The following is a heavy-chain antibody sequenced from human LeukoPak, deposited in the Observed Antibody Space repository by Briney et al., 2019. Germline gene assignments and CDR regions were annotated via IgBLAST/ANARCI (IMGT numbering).Heavy chain of an antibody. CDR2: IYYSGST. J-gene: IGHJ5*02. CDR3: AGYNSSSWYWFDP. V-gene: IGHV4-39*01. CDR1: GGSISSSSYY. D-gene: IGHD6-13*01. Sequence: SETLSLTCTVSGGSISSSSYYWGWIRQPPGKGLEWIGSIYYSGSTYYNPSLKSRVTISVDSSKNQFSLKLSSVTAADTAVYYCAGYNSSSWYWFDPWGQGTLVTVSS.